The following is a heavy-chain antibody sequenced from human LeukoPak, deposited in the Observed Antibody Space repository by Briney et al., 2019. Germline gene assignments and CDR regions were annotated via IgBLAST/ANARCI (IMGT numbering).Heavy chain of an antibody. J-gene: IGHJ4*02. D-gene: IGHD6-19*01. CDR1: GGSISSSSYY. Sequence: SETLSLTCTVSGGSISSSSYYWGWIRQPPGKGLEWTGYIYYSGSTNYNPSLNSRVTISVDTSKNQFSLRLSSVTAADTAIYYCARAVSGRFDYWGRGTLVTVSS. CDR3: ARAVSGRFDY. V-gene: IGHV4-61*05. CDR2: IYYSGST.